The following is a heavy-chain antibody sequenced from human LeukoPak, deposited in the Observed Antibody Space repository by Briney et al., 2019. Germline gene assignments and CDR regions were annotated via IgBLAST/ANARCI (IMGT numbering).Heavy chain of an antibody. CDR1: GGSISPYY. D-gene: IGHD3-10*01. CDR2: TYYTGST. J-gene: IGHJ2*01. CDR3: ARREEFSYFDL. V-gene: IGHV4-59*08. Sequence: SETLSLTCTLSGGSISPYYWSCLRQPPGKGLEWIGYTYYTGSTNYNPSLKSRVTFSVDTSKNHFSLKLISVTAADTAVYYCARREEFSYFDLWGRGTLVTVSS.